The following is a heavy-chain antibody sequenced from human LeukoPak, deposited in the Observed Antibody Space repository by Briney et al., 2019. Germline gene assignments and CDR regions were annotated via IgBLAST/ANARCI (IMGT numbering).Heavy chain of an antibody. CDR1: GYGFTSYW. D-gene: IGHD3-22*01. V-gene: IGHV5-51*01. CDR3: ARTRYYYDSSGYFGHFDY. CDR2: IYPGDSDI. Sequence: GESLKISCKGSGYGFTSYWIGWVRQMPGKGLEWMGIIYPGDSDIRYSPSFQGQVTISADKSISTAYLQWSSLKASDTAMYYCARTRYYYDSSGYFGHFDYWGQGTLVTVSS. J-gene: IGHJ4*02.